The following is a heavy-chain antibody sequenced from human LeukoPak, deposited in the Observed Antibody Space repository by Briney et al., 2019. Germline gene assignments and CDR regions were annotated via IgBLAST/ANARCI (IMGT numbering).Heavy chain of an antibody. CDR3: ARGDSSGYYHPFDY. Sequence: SETLSLTCTVSGGSISSSSYYWGWIRQPPGKGLEWIGSIYYSGSTYYNPSLKSRVTISVDTSKNQFSLKLSSVTAADTAVYYCARGDSSGYYHPFDYWGQGTLVTVSS. J-gene: IGHJ4*02. CDR2: IYYSGST. V-gene: IGHV4-39*07. D-gene: IGHD3-22*01. CDR1: GGSISSSSYY.